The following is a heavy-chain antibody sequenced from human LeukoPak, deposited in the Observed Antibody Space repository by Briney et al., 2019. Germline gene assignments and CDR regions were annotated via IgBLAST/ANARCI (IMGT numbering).Heavy chain of an antibody. CDR3: ARGWPTQWLAPNFDY. D-gene: IGHD6-19*01. V-gene: IGHV3-53*01. J-gene: IGHJ4*02. Sequence: GGSLRLSCAASGFTVSSNYMSWVRQAPGKGLEWVSVIYSGGSTYYADSVKGRFTISRDNSNNTLYLQMNSLRAEDTAVYYCARGWPTQWLAPNFDYWGQGTLVTVSS. CDR2: IYSGGST. CDR1: GFTVSSNY.